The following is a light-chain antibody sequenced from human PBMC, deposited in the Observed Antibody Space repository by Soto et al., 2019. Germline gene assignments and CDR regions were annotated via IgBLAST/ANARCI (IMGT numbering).Light chain of an antibody. J-gene: IGKJ1*01. CDR2: AAS. CDR1: QRFSSH. Sequence: ETVMTQSPVTLSVSPGDTATLSCRASQRFSSHLAWYQQKPGQAPTLLIYAASTRATGISVRISGSGSATDFSLPIRSLQSEDSALYYCHQYNNWPWTFGQGTKVDIK. CDR3: HQYNNWPWT. V-gene: IGKV3-15*01.